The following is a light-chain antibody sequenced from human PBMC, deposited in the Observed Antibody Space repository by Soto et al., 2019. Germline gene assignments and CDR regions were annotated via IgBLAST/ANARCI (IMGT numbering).Light chain of an antibody. V-gene: IGKV3-20*01. CDR1: QSVISNY. CDR3: QKYGSSFT. CDR2: GAS. J-gene: IGKJ3*01. Sequence: EIVLTQSPGTLSLSPGERATLSCRASQSVISNYLAWYQHKPGQGPRLLIYGASSRATGIPDRFSGSGSGTDFTLTSSRLEPEDFALYYCQKYGSSFTFGPGTKVDIK.